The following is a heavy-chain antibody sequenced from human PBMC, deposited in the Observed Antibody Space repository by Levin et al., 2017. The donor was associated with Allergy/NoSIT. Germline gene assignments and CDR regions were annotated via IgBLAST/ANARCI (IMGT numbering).Heavy chain of an antibody. D-gene: IGHD1-26*01. Sequence: GGSLRLSCAASGFTFSSYIMNWVRQAPGKGLEWVSYISSTGSTMYYADSVKGRFTISRDNAKNSLYLQMNNLRDEDTAVYYCAAKWELLINWGQGTLVTVSS. CDR3: AAKWELLIN. CDR2: ISSTGSTM. J-gene: IGHJ4*02. CDR1: GFTFSSYI. V-gene: IGHV3-48*02.